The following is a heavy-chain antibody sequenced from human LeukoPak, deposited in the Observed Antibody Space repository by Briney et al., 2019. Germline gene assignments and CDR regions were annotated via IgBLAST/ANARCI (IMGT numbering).Heavy chain of an antibody. CDR2: IGIRGDT. D-gene: IGHD6-19*01. CDR3: ARGGIQVSGIDEFDY. CDR1: GFTFIDYD. V-gene: IGHV3-13*01. Sequence: GGSLRLSCAASGFTFIDYDMHWVRQVIGKGLEWVSAIGIRGDTHYSGSVKGRYTISRENAESSLYLQMNSLRAEDTAVYYCARGGIQVSGIDEFDYWGQGTLVTVSS. J-gene: IGHJ4*02.